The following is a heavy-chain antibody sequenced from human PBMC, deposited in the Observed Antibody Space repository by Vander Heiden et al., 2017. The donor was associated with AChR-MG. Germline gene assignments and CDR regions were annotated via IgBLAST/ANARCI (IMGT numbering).Heavy chain of an antibody. V-gene: IGHV1-3*01. J-gene: IGHJ4*02. Sequence: QVQLVQSGAEVKKPGASVKVSCKTSGYTFTSYAMHWVRQAPGQRLEWMGWINAGNGNTKYSQKFQGRVTIIRDTSASTVYMELSRLRSEDTAIYYCARSVFDWGQGTLVTVS. CDR3: ARSVFD. D-gene: IGHD3-3*02. CDR2: INAGNGNT. CDR1: GYTFTSYA.